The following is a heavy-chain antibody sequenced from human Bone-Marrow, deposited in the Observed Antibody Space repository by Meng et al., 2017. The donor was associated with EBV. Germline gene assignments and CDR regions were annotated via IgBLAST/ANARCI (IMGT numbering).Heavy chain of an antibody. Sequence: GRRGESGGGVVQPGRYLRLSCVASGFTFSSYGMNWVRQAPGKGLEWVAVISYDGSNKYYADSVKGRFTISRANSKNTLYLQMNSLRAEDTAVYYCATIVGASPVDYWGQGTLVTVSS. CDR1: GFTFSSYG. D-gene: IGHD1-26*01. CDR3: ATIVGASPVDY. CDR2: ISYDGSNK. J-gene: IGHJ4*02. V-gene: IGHV3-30*03.